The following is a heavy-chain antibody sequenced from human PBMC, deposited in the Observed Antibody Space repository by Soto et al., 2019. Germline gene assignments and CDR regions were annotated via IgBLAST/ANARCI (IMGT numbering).Heavy chain of an antibody. CDR2: IYPGDSDV. CDR3: GKQRKVRPAVGQMRFDA. D-gene: IGHD3-22*01. Sequence: PGESLKISCQASGYNFRHYYIAWVRQKPGRGLEWVGLIYPGDSDVRYSPSVQGQVSISVDRSTDTAFLQWNSLKASDSGTYYCGKQRKVRPAVGQMRFDAWGQGTLVTVSS. V-gene: IGHV5-51*01. J-gene: IGHJ4*02. CDR1: GYNFRHYY.